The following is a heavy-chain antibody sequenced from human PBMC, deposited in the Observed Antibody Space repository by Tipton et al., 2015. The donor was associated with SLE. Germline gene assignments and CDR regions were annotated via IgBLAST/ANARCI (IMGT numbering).Heavy chain of an antibody. CDR3: ARGGLLPGAFDI. CDR2: IGTAGDT. CDR1: GFTFSSYD. J-gene: IGHJ3*02. D-gene: IGHD2-15*01. Sequence: GSLRLSCAASGFTFSSYDMHWVRQATGKGLEWVPAIGTAGDTYYPGSVKGRFTISRENAKNSLYLQMNSLRAGDTAVYYCARGGLLPGAFDIWGQGTMVTVSS. V-gene: IGHV3-13*04.